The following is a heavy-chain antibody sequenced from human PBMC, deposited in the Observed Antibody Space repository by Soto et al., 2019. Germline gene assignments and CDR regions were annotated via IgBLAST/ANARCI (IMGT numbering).Heavy chain of an antibody. Sequence: QITLKESGPTLVKPTQTLTLTCTFSGFSLTTRGVGVGWIRQPPGKALEWLALIYWDDEEGYSPSLKSRLTNDKYTSKVPLILTMINLDPVDTATYSCAHIPRGYGYHFDYWGQGTLVTVSS. CDR3: AHIPRGYGYHFDY. CDR2: IYWDDEE. D-gene: IGHD5-18*01. V-gene: IGHV2-5*02. J-gene: IGHJ4*02. CDR1: GFSLTTRGVG.